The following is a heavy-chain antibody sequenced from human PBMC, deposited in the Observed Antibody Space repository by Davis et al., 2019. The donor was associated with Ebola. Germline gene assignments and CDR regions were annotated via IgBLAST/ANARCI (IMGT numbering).Heavy chain of an antibody. Sequence: SVKVSCKASGGTFSSYAISWVRQAPGQGLEWMGGIIPILGIANYAQKFQGRVTITADKSTSTAYMELSSLRSEDTAVYYCARQSSIAARYRFDPWGQGTLVTVSS. J-gene: IGHJ5*02. D-gene: IGHD6-6*01. CDR2: IIPILGIA. V-gene: IGHV1-69*10. CDR1: GGTFSSYA. CDR3: ARQSSIAARYRFDP.